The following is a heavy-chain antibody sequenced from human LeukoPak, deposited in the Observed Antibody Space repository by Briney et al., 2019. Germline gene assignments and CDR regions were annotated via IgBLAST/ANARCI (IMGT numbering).Heavy chain of an antibody. CDR2: VRSGGSVM. CDR3: VRAPDGAYDY. J-gene: IGHJ4*02. CDR1: GVTFRAYS. D-gene: IGHD3-16*01. Sequence: PGGSLRLSCTASGVTFRAYSMQWVRQALGNGLEYISDVRSGGSVMYYADSVEGRFTISRDNAKKSVYLQMTSLRDEDTAIYYCVRAPDGAYDYWGQRALVPVSS. V-gene: IGHV3-48*02.